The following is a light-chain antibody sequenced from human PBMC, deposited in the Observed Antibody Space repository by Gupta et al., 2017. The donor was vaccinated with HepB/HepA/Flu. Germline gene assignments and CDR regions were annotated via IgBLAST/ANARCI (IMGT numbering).Light chain of an antibody. J-gene: IGLJ1*01. Sequence: QSALTQPPSVSGSPGQSVTISCTGTSSDIGSYNRVSWSQQPPGAAPKLMIYEVSNRPAGAPGRFSGSKAGNTASLTISGLQAEDAADYYGSSYTSSSTYVFGTGTKVTVL. CDR2: EVS. V-gene: IGLV2-18*02. CDR3: SSYTSSSTYV. CDR1: SSDIGSYNR.